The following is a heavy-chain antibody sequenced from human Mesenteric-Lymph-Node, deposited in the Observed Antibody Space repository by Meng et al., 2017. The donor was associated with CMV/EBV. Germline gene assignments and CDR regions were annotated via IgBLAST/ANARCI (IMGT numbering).Heavy chain of an antibody. CDR3: ARGQHGGPSALDY. D-gene: IGHD3-16*01. V-gene: IGHV1-18*04. Sequence: CQASGYNIKCYDLSWVRQAPGQGPEWMGWISAYTTRAKFAEKFQDRVTMTTDTSTSTAYLELSSLRLDDTAVYYCARGQHGGPSALDYWGQGTLVTVSS. J-gene: IGHJ4*01. CDR2: ISAYTTRA. CDR1: GYNIKCYD.